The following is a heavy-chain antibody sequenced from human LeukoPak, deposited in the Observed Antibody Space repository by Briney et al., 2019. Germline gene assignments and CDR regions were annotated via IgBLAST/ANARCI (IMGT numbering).Heavy chain of an antibody. J-gene: IGHJ4*02. V-gene: IGHV3-7*01. D-gene: IGHD2-2*01. CDR1: GFSFSSYW. CDR2: IDRDGGVR. CDR3: AKDPAVVVPAAMDY. Sequence: GGSLRLSCAASGFSFSSYWMSWVRQTPENGLEFVGNIDRDGGVRNYMDSLKGRCTISRDNGKKSLYLEINSLRADDTAVYYCAKDPAVVVPAAMDYWGQGTLVTVSS.